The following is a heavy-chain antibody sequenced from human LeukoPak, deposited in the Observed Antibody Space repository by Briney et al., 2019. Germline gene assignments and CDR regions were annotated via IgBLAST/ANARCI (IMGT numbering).Heavy chain of an antibody. V-gene: IGHV1-58*01. CDR3: AVDVIYESD. CDR2: IVVGSGNT. Sequence: SXKVSCKASGFTFSNSAVQWVRQARGQRREGIGWIVVGSGNTNYAQKFQERVTITRDMSTSTAYMELSSLRSEDTAVYYCAVDVIYESDWGQGTLVTVSS. CDR1: GFTFSNSA. J-gene: IGHJ4*02. D-gene: IGHD2/OR15-2a*01.